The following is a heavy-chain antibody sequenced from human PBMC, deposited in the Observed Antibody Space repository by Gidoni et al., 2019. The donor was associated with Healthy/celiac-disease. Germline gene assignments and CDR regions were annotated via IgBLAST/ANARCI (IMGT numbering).Heavy chain of an antibody. J-gene: IGHJ5*02. Sequence: EVQLVESGGGLVKPGGSLRLSCAASGFTFSSYSMNWVRQAPGKGLEWVSSISSSSSYIYYADSVKGRFTISRDNAKNSLYLQMNSLRAEDTAVYYCARDRSTGGNWFDPWGQGTLVTVSS. CDR3: ARDRSTGGNWFDP. CDR1: GFTFSSYS. CDR2: ISSSSSYI. V-gene: IGHV3-21*01. D-gene: IGHD2-2*01.